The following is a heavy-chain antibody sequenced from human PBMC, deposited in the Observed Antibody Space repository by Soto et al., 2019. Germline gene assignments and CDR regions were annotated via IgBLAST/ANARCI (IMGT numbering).Heavy chain of an antibody. D-gene: IGHD2-15*01. Sequence: ASVKVSCKASGYTFTIYAMHWVRQAPGQRLEWMGWINAGNGNTGYAQKFQGRVTMTRNTSISTAYMELSSLRSEDTAVYYCARGRNIVVVVAAFYYYYGMDVWGQGTTVTVSS. V-gene: IGHV1-3*01. J-gene: IGHJ6*02. CDR3: ARGRNIVVVVAAFYYYYGMDV. CDR2: INAGNGNT. CDR1: GYTFTIYA.